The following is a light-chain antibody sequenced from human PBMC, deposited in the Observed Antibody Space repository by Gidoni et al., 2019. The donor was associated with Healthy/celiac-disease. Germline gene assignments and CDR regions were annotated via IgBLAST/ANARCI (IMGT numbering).Light chain of an antibody. CDR1: SSNIGAGYD. CDR3: QSYDSSLSAV. J-gene: IGLJ3*02. V-gene: IGLV1-40*01. CDR2: GNS. Sequence: QSVLTQPPSVSGAPGPGVTIACTGSSSNIGAGYDVHWYQQLPGTAPKLLIYGNSKRPSGGPDRFSGAKSGTSASRAIAGLQAEDEADYYCQSYDSSLSAVFGGGTKLTGL.